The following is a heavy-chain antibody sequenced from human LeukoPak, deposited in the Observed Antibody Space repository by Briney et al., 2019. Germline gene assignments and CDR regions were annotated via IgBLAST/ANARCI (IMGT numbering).Heavy chain of an antibody. CDR1: GFTFSEYD. Sequence: PGGSLRLSCSAPGFTFSEYDMNWFRQAPGKGLEWVSSISYLSSHIYYGDSVKGRFSISRDNAKNSLYLQMNTLGAEDTAIYYCGRAFPPLRTSSAGDLWGQGILVTVSS. J-gene: IGHJ4*02. CDR3: GRAFPPLRTSSAGDL. D-gene: IGHD3-16*01. V-gene: IGHV3-21*01. CDR2: ISYLSSHI.